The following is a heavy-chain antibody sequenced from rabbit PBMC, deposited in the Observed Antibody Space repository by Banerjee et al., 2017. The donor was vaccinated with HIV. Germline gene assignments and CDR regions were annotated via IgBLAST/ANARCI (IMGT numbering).Heavy chain of an antibody. J-gene: IGHJ4*01. CDR1: GFSFSSSYY. CDR2: VYAGSSGSA. V-gene: IGHV1S45*01. D-gene: IGHD8-1*01. Sequence: QEQLVESGGGLVQPEGSLTLTCTASGFSFSSSYYMCWVRQAPGTGLEWIACVYAGSSGSAHYASWAKGRFTISKTSSTTVTLQMTSLTAADTATYFCARDAGNSYSYYFNLWGQGTLVTVS. CDR3: ARDAGNSYSYYFNL.